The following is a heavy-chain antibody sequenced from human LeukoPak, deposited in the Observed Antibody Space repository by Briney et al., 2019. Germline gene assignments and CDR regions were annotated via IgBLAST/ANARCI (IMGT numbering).Heavy chain of an antibody. Sequence: ASVKVSCKASGYTFTGYYMHWVRQAPGQGLEWMGWISAYNGNTNYAQKLQGRVTMTTDTSTSTAYMELRSLRSDDTAVYYCAINLNYYDSSGYLDYWGQGTLVTVSS. D-gene: IGHD3-22*01. V-gene: IGHV1-18*04. CDR1: GYTFTGYY. CDR2: ISAYNGNT. CDR3: AINLNYYDSSGYLDY. J-gene: IGHJ4*02.